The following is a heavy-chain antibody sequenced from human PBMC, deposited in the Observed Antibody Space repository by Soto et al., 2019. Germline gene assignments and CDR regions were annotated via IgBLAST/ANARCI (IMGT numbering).Heavy chain of an antibody. CDR2: INHSGRT. J-gene: IGHJ6*02. Sequence: QVQLQQWGAGLLKPSETLSLTCAVYGGSFSGYYWSWIRQPPGKGLEWIGEINHSGRTNYNPSLKSRVTISVDTSKNQFSLKLSSVTAADTAVYYCARVEGYCSSTSCYRPLGYYYYGMDVWGQGTTVTVSS. V-gene: IGHV4-34*01. CDR1: GGSFSGYY. CDR3: ARVEGYCSSTSCYRPLGYYYYGMDV. D-gene: IGHD2-2*01.